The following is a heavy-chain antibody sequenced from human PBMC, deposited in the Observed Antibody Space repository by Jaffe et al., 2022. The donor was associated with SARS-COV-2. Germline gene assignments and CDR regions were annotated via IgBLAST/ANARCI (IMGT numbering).Heavy chain of an antibody. D-gene: IGHD6-13*01. CDR3: AKHSSKFPEYHYGMDV. Sequence: EVQLLESGGGLVQPGGSLRLSCAASGFTFSTYAMSWVRQAPGKGLEWVSALSGSGGSTYYADSVKGRFTISRDNSKNTLSLQLNSLRAEDTAVYYCAKHSSKFPEYHYGMDVWGQGTTVTVSS. V-gene: IGHV3-23*01. CDR1: GFTFSTYA. J-gene: IGHJ6*02. CDR2: LSGSGGST.